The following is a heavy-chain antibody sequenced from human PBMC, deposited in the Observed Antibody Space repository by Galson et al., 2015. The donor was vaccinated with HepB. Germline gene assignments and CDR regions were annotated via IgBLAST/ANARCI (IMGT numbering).Heavy chain of an antibody. CDR2: IYYSGST. CDR3: ARGLEGLLLLDWFDP. V-gene: IGHV4-39*07. J-gene: IGHJ5*02. Sequence: ETLSLTCTVSGGSISSSSYYWGWIRQPPGKGLEWIGSIYYSGSTYYNPSLKSRVTISVDTSKNQFSLKLSSVTAADTAVYYCARGLEGLLLLDWFDPWGQGTLVTVSS. D-gene: IGHD3-22*01. CDR1: GGSISSSSYY.